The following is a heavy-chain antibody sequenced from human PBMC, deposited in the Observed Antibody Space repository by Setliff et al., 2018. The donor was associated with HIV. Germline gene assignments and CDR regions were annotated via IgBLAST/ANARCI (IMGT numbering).Heavy chain of an antibody. V-gene: IGHV1-24*01. J-gene: IGHJ5*02. CDR3: ATAYKNTYYYGSGSNKDNWFDP. CDR1: GYTLTELS. CDR2: FDPEDGET. Sequence: SVKVSCKVSGYTLTELSMHWVRQAPGKGLEWMGGFDPEDGETIYAQKFQGRVTMTEDTSTDTAYMELSSLRSEDTAVYYCATAYKNTYYYGSGSNKDNWFDPWGQGTLVTVS. D-gene: IGHD3-10*01.